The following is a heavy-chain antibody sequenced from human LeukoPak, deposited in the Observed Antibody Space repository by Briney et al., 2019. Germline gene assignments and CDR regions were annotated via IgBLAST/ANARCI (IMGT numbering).Heavy chain of an antibody. V-gene: IGHV1-46*01. D-gene: IGHD3-3*01. CDR3: ARCPTYELPDYYYYGMDV. Sequence: GASVKVSCKAPGYTFTSYYMHWVRQAPGQGLEWMGIINPSGGSTSYAQKFQGRVTMTRDTSTSTVYMELSSLRSEDTAVYYCARCPTYELPDYYYYGMDVWAQGTTVTVSS. J-gene: IGHJ6*02. CDR2: INPSGGST. CDR1: GYTFTSYY.